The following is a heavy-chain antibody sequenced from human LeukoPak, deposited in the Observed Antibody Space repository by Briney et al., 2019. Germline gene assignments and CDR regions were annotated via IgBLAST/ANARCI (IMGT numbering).Heavy chain of an antibody. J-gene: IGHJ4*02. CDR1: GYTFTSYG. CDR3: VLGGYSYGVSYFDY. D-gene: IGHD5-18*01. Sequence: SVKVSCKASGYTFTSYGISWVRQAPGQGLEWMGRIIPILGIANYAQKFQGRVTITADKSTSTAYMELSSLRSEDTAVYYCVLGGYSYGVSYFDYWGQGTLVTVSS. CDR2: IIPILGIA. V-gene: IGHV1-69*04.